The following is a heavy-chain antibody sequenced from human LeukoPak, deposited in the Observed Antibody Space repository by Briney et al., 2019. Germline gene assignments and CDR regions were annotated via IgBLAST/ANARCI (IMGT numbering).Heavy chain of an antibody. V-gene: IGHV3-7*01. CDR2: TNQDGSEK. CDR3: ASSFSTGYSTYWNF. J-gene: IGHJ4*02. D-gene: IGHD6-13*01. CDR1: GFTVSSNY. Sequence: GGSLRLFCAASGFTVSSNYMSWVRQAPGNGLQWVASTNQDGSEKYYVDSVKGRFTISRDNAKTSLYLQMDSLRAEDTAVYYCASSFSTGYSTYWNFWGQGSLVTVSS.